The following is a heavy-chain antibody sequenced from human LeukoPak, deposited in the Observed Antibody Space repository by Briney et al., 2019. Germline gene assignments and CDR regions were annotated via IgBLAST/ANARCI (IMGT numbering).Heavy chain of an antibody. D-gene: IGHD3-22*01. J-gene: IGHJ5*02. Sequence: PSQTLSVTCAVSGGSVSRGVGYRRWTRQPPGRGLEWLAYMYYSGSTYYNPSLKSRVTMSADTSKNQLSLKLSSVTAADTAVYYCARPYYYDSRIDPWGQGILVTVSS. CDR1: GGSVSRGVGY. CDR3: ARPYYYDSRIDP. CDR2: MYYSGST. V-gene: IGHV4-30-4*01.